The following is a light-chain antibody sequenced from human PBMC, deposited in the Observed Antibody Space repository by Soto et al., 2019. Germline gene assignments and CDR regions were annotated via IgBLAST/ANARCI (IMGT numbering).Light chain of an antibody. J-gene: IGKJ1*01. CDR2: AAS. CDR1: QAIRTA. Sequence: AIQLTQSPSSLYASVGDRVTITCRASQAIRTALGWYQQKPGKVPKLLIYAASILQSGVPSRFSGSGSETDFTLTISSLQPEDFATYYCLLDFRYFWAFGQGTKVDIK. CDR3: LLDFRYFWA. V-gene: IGKV1-6*01.